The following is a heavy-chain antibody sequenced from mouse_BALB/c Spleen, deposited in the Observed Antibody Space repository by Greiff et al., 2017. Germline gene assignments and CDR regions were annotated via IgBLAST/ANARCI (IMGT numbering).Heavy chain of an antibody. J-gene: IGHJ2*01. D-gene: IGHD2-1*01. CDR1: GYAFTNYL. CDR3: ARRYGNYVFFDY. CDR2: INPGSGGT. Sequence: QVQLQQSGAELVRPGTSVKVSCKASGYAFTNYLIEWVKQRPGQGLEWIGVINPGSGGTNYNEKFKGKATLTADKSSSTAYMQLSSLTSDDSAVYFCARRYGNYVFFDYWGQGTTLTVSS. V-gene: IGHV1-54*01.